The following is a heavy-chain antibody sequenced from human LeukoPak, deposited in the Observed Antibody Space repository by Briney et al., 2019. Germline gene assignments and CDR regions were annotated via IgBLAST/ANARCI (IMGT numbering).Heavy chain of an antibody. V-gene: IGHV4-34*01. Sequence: PSETLSLTCAVYGASFSYDYWSWIRQPPGKGLEWIGEINHSGSTTYNPSLKSRVTISAEKSKNQFSLKLPSVTAADTAVYYCAKGVWAPRFDPWGQGTLVTVSS. CDR3: AKGVWAPRFDP. J-gene: IGHJ5*02. D-gene: IGHD7-27*01. CDR1: GASFSYDY. CDR2: INHSGST.